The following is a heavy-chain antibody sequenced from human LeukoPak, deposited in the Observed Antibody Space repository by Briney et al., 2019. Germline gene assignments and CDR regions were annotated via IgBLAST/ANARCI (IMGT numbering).Heavy chain of an antibody. CDR1: GFTFSSYS. D-gene: IGHD3-10*01. CDR2: ISWNSGSI. J-gene: IGHJ6*02. Sequence: PGGSLRLSCAASGFTFSSYSMNWVRQAPGKGLEWVSGISWNSGSIGYADSVKGRFTISRDNAKNSLYLQMNSLRAEDTALYYCAKDIASGASVRSYGSGSYYKPYYYGMDVWGQGTTVTVSS. V-gene: IGHV3-9*01. CDR3: AKDIASGASVRSYGSGSYYKPYYYGMDV.